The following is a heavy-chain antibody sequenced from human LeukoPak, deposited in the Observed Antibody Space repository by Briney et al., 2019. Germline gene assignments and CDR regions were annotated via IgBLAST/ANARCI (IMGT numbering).Heavy chain of an antibody. Sequence: ASVKVSCKASGGTFSSYTISWVRQAPGQGLEWMGRIVPILGEPDYAQKFQGRVTTTADMSTSTAYMELSSLRSEDTAVYYCARKGGLGTYGIFDYWGQGTLVTVSS. D-gene: IGHD3-10*01. CDR1: GGTFSSYT. V-gene: IGHV1-69*02. CDR2: IVPILGEP. CDR3: ARKGGLGTYGIFDY. J-gene: IGHJ4*02.